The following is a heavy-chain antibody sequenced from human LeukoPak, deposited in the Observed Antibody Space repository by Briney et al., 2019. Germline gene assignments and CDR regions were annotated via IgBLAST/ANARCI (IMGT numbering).Heavy chain of an antibody. CDR2: FDPEDGET. CDR1: GHTLTELS. J-gene: IGHJ6*02. D-gene: IGHD7-27*01. Sequence: ASVKVSCKVSGHTLTELSMHWVRQAPGKGLEWMGGFDPEDGETIYAQKFQGRVTITEDTSTDTAYMELSSLRSEDTAVYYCATARPSLGYYYGMDVWGQGTTVTVSS. V-gene: IGHV1-24*01. CDR3: ATARPSLGYYYGMDV.